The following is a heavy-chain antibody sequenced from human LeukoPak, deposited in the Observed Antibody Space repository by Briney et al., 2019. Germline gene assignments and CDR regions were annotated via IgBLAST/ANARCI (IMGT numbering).Heavy chain of an antibody. CDR3: AKDRPYSVYYFDY. CDR1: GFTFSSYG. V-gene: IGHV3-30*02. CDR2: IRYDGSNK. Sequence: GGSLRLSCAASGFTFSSYGMHWVRQAPGKGLEWVAFIRYDGSNKYYADSVKGRFTISRDNYKNTLYLQMNSLRAEDTAVYYCAKDRPYSVYYFDYWGQGTLVTVSS. J-gene: IGHJ4*02. D-gene: IGHD2-21*01.